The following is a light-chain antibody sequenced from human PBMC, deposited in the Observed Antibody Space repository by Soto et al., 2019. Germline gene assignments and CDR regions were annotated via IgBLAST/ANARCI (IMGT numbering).Light chain of an antibody. CDR3: SSYTSSSTPYV. CDR1: SSDVGGYNY. V-gene: IGLV2-14*01. J-gene: IGLJ1*01. CDR2: EVS. Sequence: QSVLTQPASVSGSHGQSITISCTGTSSDVGGYNYVSWYPQHPGKAPKLMIYEVSNRPSGVSNRFSGSKSGNTASPTISGLQAEDEADYYCSSYTSSSTPYVFGTGTKVTVL.